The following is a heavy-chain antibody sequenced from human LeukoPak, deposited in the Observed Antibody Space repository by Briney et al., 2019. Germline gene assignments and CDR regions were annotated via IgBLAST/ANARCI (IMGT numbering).Heavy chain of an antibody. D-gene: IGHD3-16*02. CDR1: GFTFSSYG. CDR3: AKENTYYVWGSYRYPYYFDY. J-gene: IGHJ4*02. CDR2: ISYDGSNK. V-gene: IGHV3-30*18. Sequence: PGGSLRLSCAASGFTFSSYGMHWVRQAPGKGLEWVAVISYDGSNKYYADSVKGRFTISRDNSKNTLYLQMNSLRAEDTAVYYCAKENTYYVWGSYRYPYYFDYWGQGILVTVSS.